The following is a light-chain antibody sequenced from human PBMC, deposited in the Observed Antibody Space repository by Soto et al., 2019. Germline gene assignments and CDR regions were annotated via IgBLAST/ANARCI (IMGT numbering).Light chain of an antibody. CDR2: DAS. Sequence: EIVLTQSPATLSLSPWERATLSCRASHYVSSYLAWYQQKPGQAPRLLIYDASNRATGIPARFSGSGSGTDFTLTISSLEPEDFAVYYCQQRSNWPPIIFGQGTRLEI. CDR1: HYVSSY. J-gene: IGKJ5*01. CDR3: QQRSNWPPII. V-gene: IGKV3-11*01.